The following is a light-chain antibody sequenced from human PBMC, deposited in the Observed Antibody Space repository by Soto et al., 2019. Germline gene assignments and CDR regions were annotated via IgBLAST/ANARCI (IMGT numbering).Light chain of an antibody. V-gene: IGKV3-11*01. CDR1: QSVRSY. CDR3: QQRSTWPPT. J-gene: IGKJ4*01. CDR2: DAS. Sequence: EIVLTQSPATLSLSPGERATLSCRASQSVRSYLAWYQQRSGQAPRLLMFDASHRATGIPARFSGSGSGTDFTLTISSLEPEDFAVYDCQQRSTWPPTFGGGTKVEIK.